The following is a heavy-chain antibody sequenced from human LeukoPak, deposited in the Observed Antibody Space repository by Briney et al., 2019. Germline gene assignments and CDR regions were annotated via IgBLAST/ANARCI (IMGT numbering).Heavy chain of an antibody. CDR3: ARTGDSSGWYAWFDP. CDR2: INPSGGST. V-gene: IGHV1-46*01. D-gene: IGHD6-19*01. CDR1: GYTFTSYY. Sequence: GASVKVSCKASGYTFTSYYMHWVRQAPGQGLEWMGIINPSGGSTSHAQKFQGRVTMTRDTSTSTVYMELSSLRSEDTAVYYCARTGDSSGWYAWFDPWGQGTLVTVSS. J-gene: IGHJ5*02.